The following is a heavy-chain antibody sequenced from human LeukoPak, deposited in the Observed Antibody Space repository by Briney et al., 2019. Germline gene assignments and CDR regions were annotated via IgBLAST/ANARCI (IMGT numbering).Heavy chain of an antibody. Sequence: GASVKVSCKASGYTFTSYAMNWVRQAPGQGLEWMGWINTNTGNPTYAQGFTGRFVFSLDTSVSTAYLQISSLKAEDTAVYYCARTARLTGSSSWYRKNFDPWGQGTLVTVSS. CDR2: INTNTGNP. D-gene: IGHD6-13*01. CDR3: ARTARLTGSSSWYRKNFDP. J-gene: IGHJ5*02. CDR1: GYTFTSYA. V-gene: IGHV7-4-1*02.